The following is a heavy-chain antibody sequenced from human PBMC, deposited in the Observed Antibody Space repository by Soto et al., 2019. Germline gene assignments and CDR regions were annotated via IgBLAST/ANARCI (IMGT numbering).Heavy chain of an antibody. J-gene: IGHJ6*02. V-gene: IGHV4-39*01. CDR3: ARAAEGSRSWYRDYYYYYGMDV. D-gene: IGHD6-13*01. Sequence: SETLSLTCTVSGGSISSSSYYWGWIRQPPGKGLEWIGSIYYSGSTYYNPSLKSRVTISVDTSKNQFSLKLSSVTAADTAVYYCARAAEGSRSWYRDYYYYYGMDVWGQGTTVTVYS. CDR1: GGSISSSSYY. CDR2: IYYSGST.